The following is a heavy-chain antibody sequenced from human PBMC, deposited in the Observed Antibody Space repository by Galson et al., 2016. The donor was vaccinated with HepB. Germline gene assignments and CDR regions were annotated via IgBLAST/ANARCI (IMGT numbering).Heavy chain of an antibody. J-gene: IGHJ3*02. CDR1: GFTFSDYS. CDR3: ARVRGDIVVVTAIGDDAFDI. CDR2: ISSSSSYI. V-gene: IGHV3-21*01. D-gene: IGHD2-21*02. Sequence: SLRLSCAAAGFTFSDYSMNWVRQAPGKGLEWVSSISSSSSYIYYADSVKGRFTISRDNAKNSLYLQMNSLRAEDTAVYYCARVRGDIVVVTAIGDDAFDIWGQGTMVTVSS.